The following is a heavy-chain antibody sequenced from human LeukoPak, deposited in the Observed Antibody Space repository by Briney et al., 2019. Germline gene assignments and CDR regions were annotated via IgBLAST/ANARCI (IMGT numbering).Heavy chain of an antibody. J-gene: IGHJ4*02. V-gene: IGHV1-2*02. CDR2: INPNSGGT. CDR3: ARIPGDSSGYNS. Sequence: ASVKVSCKASGYTFTGYYIHWVRQAPGQGLEWMGWINPNSGGTSYAQKFQGRVTMTRDTSITTAYMELSRLTSDDTAMYYCARIPGDSSGYNSWGQGTLVNVSS. CDR1: GYTFTGYY. D-gene: IGHD3-22*01.